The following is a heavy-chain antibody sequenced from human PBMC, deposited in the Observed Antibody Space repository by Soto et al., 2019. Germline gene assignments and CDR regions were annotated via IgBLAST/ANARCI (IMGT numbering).Heavy chain of an antibody. D-gene: IGHD5-18*01. CDR3: ARSYSYGETSNWFDP. CDR1: GYSFTSYW. J-gene: IGHJ5*02. Sequence: PGESLKISCKGSGYSFTSYWIGWVRQMPGKGLEWMGIIYPGDSDTRYSPSFQGQVTISADKSISTAYLQWSSLKASDTAMYYCARSYSYGETSNWFDPWGQGTLVTVSS. V-gene: IGHV5-51*01. CDR2: IYPGDSDT.